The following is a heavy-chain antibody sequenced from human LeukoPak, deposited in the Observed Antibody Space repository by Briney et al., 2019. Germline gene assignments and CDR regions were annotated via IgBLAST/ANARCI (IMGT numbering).Heavy chain of an antibody. V-gene: IGHV1-18*01. Sequence: ASVKVSCKASGYTFTSYGISWVRQAPGQGLEWMGWISAYNGNTNYAQKLQGRVTMTTDTSTSTAYMELRSLRSDDTAVYYCARDRTREQWLLAGNYYCYYGTYVWGQGTTVTVSS. J-gene: IGHJ6*02. CDR2: ISAYNGNT. CDR3: ARDRTREQWLLAGNYYCYYGTYV. CDR1: GYTFTSYG. D-gene: IGHD6-19*01.